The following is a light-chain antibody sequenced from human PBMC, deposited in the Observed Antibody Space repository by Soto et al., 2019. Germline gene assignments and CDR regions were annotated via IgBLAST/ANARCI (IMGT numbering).Light chain of an antibody. CDR2: DAS. Sequence: DIQMTQSPSTLSASVGDRVTITCRASQSISSWLAWYQQKPGKAPKLLIYDASSLESGVPSKFSGSGSGTEFTLTIRSLQLDDVATYYCQQYNSYPWTFGQGTKVEIK. J-gene: IGKJ1*01. CDR3: QQYNSYPWT. V-gene: IGKV1-5*01. CDR1: QSISSW.